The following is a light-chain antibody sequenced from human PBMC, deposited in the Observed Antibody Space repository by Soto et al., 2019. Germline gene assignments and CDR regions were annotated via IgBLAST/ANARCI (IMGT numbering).Light chain of an antibody. CDR1: RTIDTY. CDR3: QQYDAWPPGT. V-gene: IGKV3-15*01. Sequence: DIVMTQSPAFVSASLGERVTLSCRASRTIDTYLAWFQHRLGQPPRLLIFGASVRAPGVPPRFSGGGSGTEFTLTINSLRYEDFAVYFCQQYDAWPPGTFGGGTTVEI. J-gene: IGKJ4*01. CDR2: GAS.